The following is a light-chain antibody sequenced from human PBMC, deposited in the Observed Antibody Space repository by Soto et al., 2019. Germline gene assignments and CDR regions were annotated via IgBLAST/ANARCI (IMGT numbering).Light chain of an antibody. Sequence: QSVLTQPPSVSGAPGQRVTISCTGSTSNIGAGYDVHWYQQLPGTAPKLLIYGNSNRPSGVPDRFSGYKSGTSASLAITGLQAEDEADYYCQSYDSSLSCSVVFGGGTKLTVL. V-gene: IGLV1-40*01. CDR3: QSYDSSLSCSVV. CDR2: GNS. CDR1: TSNIGAGYD. J-gene: IGLJ2*01.